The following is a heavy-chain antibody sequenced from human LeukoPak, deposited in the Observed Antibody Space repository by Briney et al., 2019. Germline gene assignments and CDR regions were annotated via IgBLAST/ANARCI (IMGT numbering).Heavy chain of an antibody. D-gene: IGHD3-10*01. CDR1: GGSISSYY. J-gene: IGHJ5*02. Sequence: SETLSLTCTVSGGSISSYYGGWIRNPPGKGLEGLGYIYNSGSTNYNPSLKSRVTISVDTSKNQFSLKLSSVTAADTAVYYCAGVTMVRASNWFDPWGQGTLVTVSS. CDR3: AGVTMVRASNWFDP. V-gene: IGHV4-59*01. CDR2: IYNSGST.